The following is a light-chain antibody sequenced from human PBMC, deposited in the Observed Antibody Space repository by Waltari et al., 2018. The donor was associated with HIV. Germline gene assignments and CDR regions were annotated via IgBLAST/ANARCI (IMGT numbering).Light chain of an antibody. Sequence: QLVLTQSPSASAPLGASVKLTCTLSGGHSSYAIAWHQQQPEKGPRYLMKLNSDGSHKKGDGIPDRFSGSSSGAERYLTIFSLQSEDEADYYCQTWGTGINWVFGGGTKLTVL. V-gene: IGLV4-69*01. CDR1: GGHSSYA. CDR2: LNSDGSH. J-gene: IGLJ3*02. CDR3: QTWGTGINWV.